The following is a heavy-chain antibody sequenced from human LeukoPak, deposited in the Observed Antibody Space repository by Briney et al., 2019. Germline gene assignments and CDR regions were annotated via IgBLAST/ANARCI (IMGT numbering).Heavy chain of an antibody. V-gene: IGHV4-38-2*02. CDR3: AREDYGEKVDY. CDR1: GYSISSGYY. CDR2: IYHSGNT. J-gene: IGHJ4*02. Sequence: SETLSLTCTVSGYSISSGYYWGWIRQPPGKGLEWIGSIYHSGNTYYNPSLQSRVTISVDTSKNQFSLKLSSVTAADTAVYYCAREDYGEKVDYWGQGTLVTVSS. D-gene: IGHD4-17*01.